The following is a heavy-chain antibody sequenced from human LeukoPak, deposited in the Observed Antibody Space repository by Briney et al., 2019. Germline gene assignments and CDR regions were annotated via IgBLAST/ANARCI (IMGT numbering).Heavy chain of an antibody. CDR3: ARETLIRGFMPDC. CDR1: GFTFSNYW. CDR2: VNTDGSAT. V-gene: IGHV3-74*01. Sequence: PGGSLRLSCAASGFTFSNYWMHWVRQTPGKGLVWVSRVNTDGSATAYADSVKGRFTISRDNAKNTLYLQMNSLRAGDTAVYYCARETLIRGFMPDCWGQGTLVTVSS. J-gene: IGHJ4*02. D-gene: IGHD3-10*01.